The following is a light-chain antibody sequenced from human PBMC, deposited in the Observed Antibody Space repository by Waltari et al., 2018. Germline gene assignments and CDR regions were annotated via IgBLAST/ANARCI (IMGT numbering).Light chain of an antibody. J-gene: IGKJ1*01. CDR2: DAS. V-gene: IGKV3-20*01. CDR1: QSLSRF. Sequence: DIFLTQSPGTLSLSPGEGATLSCRASQSLSRFLAGYQQKPGQAPRLLIYDASTRATGIPDRFSGSGSGTDFSLTISRLEPEDFAVYYCQKYGTLPATFGQGTKVEIK. CDR3: QKYGTLPAT.